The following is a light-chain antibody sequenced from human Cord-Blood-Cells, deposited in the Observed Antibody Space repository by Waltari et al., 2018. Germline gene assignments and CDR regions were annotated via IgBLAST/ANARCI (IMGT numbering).Light chain of an antibody. CDR2: CEH. CDR1: SLRIYH. V-gene: IGLV3-19*01. Sequence: SSELTQDPAVSVALGQTVRITCPGNSLRIYHASWYQLKPGQAPVLVSYCEHNRPSEIPDRFSGASSGNTASLTITGGRAEAEADYYCNSRDSSGNHWVFGGGTKLTVL. CDR3: NSRDSSGNHWV. J-gene: IGLJ3*02.